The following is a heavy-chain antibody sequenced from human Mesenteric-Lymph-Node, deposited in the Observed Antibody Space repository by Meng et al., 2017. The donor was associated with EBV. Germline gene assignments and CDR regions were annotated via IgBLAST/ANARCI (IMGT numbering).Heavy chain of an antibody. CDR2: IYWDDDK. Sequence: STLKESVPTLVKPRLTPPPTCTFSGFSLLTRGVAVSWIRQPPGKALECLGIIYWDDDKHYSPSLKSRLTITRDTSKSQVVLTMTNMDPVDTATYYCSHRRSDFAGNIIVDYWGHGTLVTVSS. V-gene: IGHV2-5*02. CDR1: GFSLLTRGVA. J-gene: IGHJ4*01. D-gene: IGHD6-13*01. CDR3: SHRRSDFAGNIIVDY.